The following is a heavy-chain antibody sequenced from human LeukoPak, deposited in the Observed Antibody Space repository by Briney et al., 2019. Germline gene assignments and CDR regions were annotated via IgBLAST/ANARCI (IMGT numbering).Heavy chain of an antibody. V-gene: IGHV3-23*01. D-gene: IGHD1-14*01. Sequence: GGSLRLSCAASGFTLSSYAMSWVRQAPGKGLEWVSAISGSGGSTYYADSVKGRFTISRDNSKNTLYLQMNSLRAEDTAVYYCANHITGTTSTDYWGQGTLVTVSS. CDR1: GFTLSSYA. J-gene: IGHJ4*02. CDR3: ANHITGTTSTDY. CDR2: ISGSGGST.